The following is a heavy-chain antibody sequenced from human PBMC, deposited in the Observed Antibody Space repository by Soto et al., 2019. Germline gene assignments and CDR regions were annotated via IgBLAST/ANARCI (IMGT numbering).Heavy chain of an antibody. J-gene: IGHJ6*02. D-gene: IGHD5-12*01. V-gene: IGHV4-34*01. CDR2: INHSGST. CDR3: ARGRVIVATIFYYGMDV. Sequence: SETLSLTCAAYGGSFSGYYWSWIRQPPGKGLEWIGEINHSGSTNYNPSLKSRVTISVDTSKNQFSLKLSSVTAADTAVYYCARGRVIVATIFYYGMDVWGQGTTVTVSS. CDR1: GGSFSGYY.